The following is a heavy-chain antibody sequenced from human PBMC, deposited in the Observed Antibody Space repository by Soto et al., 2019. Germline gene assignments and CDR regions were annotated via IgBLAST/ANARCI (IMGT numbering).Heavy chain of an antibody. CDR2: ISPSGSP. Sequence: TLSLSCSVSGGSVNSGCYSWSWIRQPPGKGLEWIGFISPSGSPAYNPTLKSRVTISVDRSNNQISLELSSVTAADTAVYYCARGVLAWGPGTLVTVSS. CDR3: ARGVLA. D-gene: IGHD2-8*01. CDR1: GGSVNSGCYS. J-gene: IGHJ5*02. V-gene: IGHV4-30-2*01.